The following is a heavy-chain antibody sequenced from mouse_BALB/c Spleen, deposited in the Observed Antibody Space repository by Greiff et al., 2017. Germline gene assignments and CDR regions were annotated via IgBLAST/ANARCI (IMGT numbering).Heavy chain of an antibody. CDR2: ISYSGST. CDR3: ARYTGSSLYYFDY. D-gene: IGHD1-1*01. CDR1: GDSITSGY. Sequence: VQLQQSGPSLVKPSQTLSLTCSVTGDSITSGYWNWIRKFPGNKLEYMGYISYSGSTYYNPSLKSRISITRDTSKNQYYLQLNSVTTEDTATYYCARYTGSSLYYFDYWGQGTTLTVSS. J-gene: IGHJ2*01. V-gene: IGHV3-8*02.